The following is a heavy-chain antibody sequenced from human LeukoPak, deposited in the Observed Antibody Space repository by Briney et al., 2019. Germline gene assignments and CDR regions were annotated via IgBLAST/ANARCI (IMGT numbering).Heavy chain of an antibody. D-gene: IGHD2-15*01. CDR3: ARVLRYCSGGNCYSGGLGYMDV. J-gene: IGHJ6*03. CDR2: ISSSGSTI. V-gene: IGHV3-48*03. Sequence: GGSLRLSCAASGFTFSSYEMNWVRQAPGKGLERVSYISSSGSTIYYADSVKGRFTISRDNATSSLYLQMNRLRAEDTAVYYCARVLRYCSGGNCYSGGLGYMDVWGKGTTVSISS. CDR1: GFTFSSYE.